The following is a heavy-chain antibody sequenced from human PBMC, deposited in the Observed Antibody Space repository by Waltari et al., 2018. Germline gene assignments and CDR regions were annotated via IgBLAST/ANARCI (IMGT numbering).Heavy chain of an antibody. CDR2: VHRTGRT. Sequence: QVKLQESGPGLVKPSDTLSLTCAVSGYSGDSLSSTSWWSWVRQSPGKGLEWIGPVHRTGRTNYSPSFEGRVTVSIDTSNNQFSLKMAFATAADTALYYCARDRGRGIYLDSWGQGTRVTVSP. V-gene: IGHV4-4*02. CDR3: ARDRGRGIYLDS. CDR1: GYSGDSLSSTSW. J-gene: IGHJ4*02. D-gene: IGHD2-15*01.